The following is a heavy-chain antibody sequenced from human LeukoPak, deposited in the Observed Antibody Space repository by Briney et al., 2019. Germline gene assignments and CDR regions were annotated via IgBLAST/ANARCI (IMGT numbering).Heavy chain of an antibody. V-gene: IGHV3-23*01. CDR1: GFTFSTYG. Sequence: PGGSLRLSCAASGFTFSTYGMSWVRQAPGKGLEWVSAISGSGGSTYYADSVKGRFTISRDNSKNTLYLQMSSLRAEDTAVYYCAKDGGEYYDILTGYYPRLYYMDVWGKGTTVTISS. D-gene: IGHD3-9*01. J-gene: IGHJ6*03. CDR2: ISGSGGST. CDR3: AKDGGEYYDILTGYYPRLYYMDV.